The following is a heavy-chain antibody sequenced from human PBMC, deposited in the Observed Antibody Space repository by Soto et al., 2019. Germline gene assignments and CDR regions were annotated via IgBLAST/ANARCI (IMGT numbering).Heavy chain of an antibody. CDR1: GGSSSSYY. D-gene: IGHD5-18*01. V-gene: IGHV4-59*01. J-gene: IGHJ5*02. CDR2: IYYSGST. Sequence: PSETLSLTCTLSGGSSSSYYWSWIRQPPGKGLEWIGYIYYSGSTNYNPSLKSRVTISVDTSKNQFSLKLSSVTAADTAVYYCARAGYSYGNWFDPWGQGTLVT. CDR3: ARAGYSYGNWFDP.